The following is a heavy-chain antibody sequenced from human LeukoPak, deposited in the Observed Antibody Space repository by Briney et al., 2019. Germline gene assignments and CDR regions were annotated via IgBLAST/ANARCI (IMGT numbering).Heavy chain of an antibody. D-gene: IGHD1-1*01. Sequence: SQTLSLTCTVSGGSISSYYWSWIRQPPGKGLEWIGFIYYSGSTNYSPSLKSRVTISVDTSKNQFSLKLTSVTAADTAVYYCARHGNGAFDIWGQGTMVTVSS. CDR2: IYYSGST. J-gene: IGHJ3*02. CDR1: GGSISSYY. CDR3: ARHGNGAFDI. V-gene: IGHV4-59*08.